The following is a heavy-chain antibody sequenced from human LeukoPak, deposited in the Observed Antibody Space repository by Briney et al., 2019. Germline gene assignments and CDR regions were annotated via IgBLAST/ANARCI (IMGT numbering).Heavy chain of an antibody. Sequence: ASVEVSCKASGYTFTSYGISWVRQAPGQGLEWMGWISAYNGNTNYAQKLQGRVTMTTDTSTSTAYMELRSLRSDDTAVYYCARDFHNDFWSGYSPPPRYYFDYWGQGTLVTVSS. CDR3: ARDFHNDFWSGYSPPPRYYFDY. CDR1: GYTFTSYG. J-gene: IGHJ4*02. CDR2: ISAYNGNT. D-gene: IGHD3-3*01. V-gene: IGHV1-18*01.